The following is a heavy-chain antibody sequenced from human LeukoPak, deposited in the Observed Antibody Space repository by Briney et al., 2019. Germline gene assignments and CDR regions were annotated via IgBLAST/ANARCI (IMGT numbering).Heavy chain of an antibody. V-gene: IGHV1-46*01. CDR1: GYTFTSYY. CDR3: ARDHHYYDSSGYYPFFLFDY. CDR2: INPSGGST. J-gene: IGHJ4*02. Sequence: GASVKVSCKASGYTFTSYYMHWVRQAPGQGLEWMGIINPSGGSTSYAQKFQGRVTMTRDTSTSTVYMELSSLRSEDTAVYYCARDHHYYDSSGYYPFFLFDYWGQGTLVTVSS. D-gene: IGHD3-22*01.